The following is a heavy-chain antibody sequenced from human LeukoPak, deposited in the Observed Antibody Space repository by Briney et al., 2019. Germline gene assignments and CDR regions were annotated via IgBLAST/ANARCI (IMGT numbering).Heavy chain of an antibody. CDR3: ARGFTKKYYFDY. CDR1: GFTFSSYW. J-gene: IGHJ4*02. CDR2: INSDGGST. D-gene: IGHD3-10*01. V-gene: IGHV3-74*01. Sequence: PGGSLRLSCAASGFTFSSYWMHWVRQAPGKGLVWVSRINSDGGSTSYADSVKGRFTISRDNAKNTLYLQMNSLRAEDTAVYYCARGFTKKYYFDYWGQGTLVTVSS.